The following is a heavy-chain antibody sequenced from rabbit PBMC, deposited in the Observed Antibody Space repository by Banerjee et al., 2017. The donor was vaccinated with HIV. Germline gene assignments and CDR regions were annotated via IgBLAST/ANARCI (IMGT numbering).Heavy chain of an antibody. V-gene: IGHV1S45*01. CDR1: GFSFSNKYV. CDR3: ARRDPYGVGGYVYATFDV. J-gene: IGHJ4*01. CDR2: INTNSGNA. Sequence: ESWGDLVVVEGSLTLNCTASGFSFSNKYVMCWVRQAPGKGLEWIACINTNSGNAVYASWAKGRFTISKTSSTTVTLQMTSRTGADAVTYFCARRDPYGVGGYVYATFDVWGPGTLVTVS. D-gene: IGHD6-1*01.